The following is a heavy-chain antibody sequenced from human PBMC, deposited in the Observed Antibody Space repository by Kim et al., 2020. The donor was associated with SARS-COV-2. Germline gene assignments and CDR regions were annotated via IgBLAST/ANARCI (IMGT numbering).Heavy chain of an antibody. D-gene: IGHD6-13*01. CDR3: ARHVLPGYSSSWSPYNWFDP. Sequence: SETLSLTCTVSGGSISSSSYYWGWIRQPPGKGLEWIGSIYYSGSTYYNPSLKSRVTISVDTSKNQFSLKLSSVTAADTAVYYCARHVLPGYSSSWSPYNWFDPWGQGTLVTVSS. CDR1: GGSISSSSYY. V-gene: IGHV4-39*01. J-gene: IGHJ5*02. CDR2: IYYSGST.